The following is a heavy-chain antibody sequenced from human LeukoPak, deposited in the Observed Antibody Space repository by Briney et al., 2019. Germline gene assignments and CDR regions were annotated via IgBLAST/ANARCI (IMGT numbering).Heavy chain of an antibody. J-gene: IGHJ3*02. V-gene: IGHV4-34*01. Sequence: SETLSLTCAVYGGSFSGYCWSWIRRPPGKGLEWIGEINHSGSTNYNPSLKSRVTISVDTSKNQFSLKLSSVTAADTAVYYCARGHDGVAARRGPGSTRADAFDIWGQGTMVTVSS. D-gene: IGHD6-6*01. CDR3: ARGHDGVAARRGPGSTRADAFDI. CDR1: GGSFSGYC. CDR2: INHSGST.